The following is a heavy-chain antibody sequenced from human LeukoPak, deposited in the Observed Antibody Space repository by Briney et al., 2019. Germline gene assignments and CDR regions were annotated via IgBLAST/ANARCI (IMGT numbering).Heavy chain of an antibody. CDR1: GGTFSSYA. Sequence: SVKVSCKASGGTFSSYAISWVRQAPGQGLEWMGGIIPIFGTANYAQKFQGRVTITADESTSTAYMELSSLRSEDTAVYYCARDFWSGYSFDYWGQGTLVTVSS. CDR2: IIPIFGTA. V-gene: IGHV1-69*13. CDR3: ARDFWSGYSFDY. J-gene: IGHJ4*02. D-gene: IGHD3-3*01.